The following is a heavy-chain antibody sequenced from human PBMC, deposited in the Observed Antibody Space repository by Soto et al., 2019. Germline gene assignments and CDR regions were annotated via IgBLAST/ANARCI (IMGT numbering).Heavy chain of an antibody. CDR2: IYYSGST. Sequence: SETLSLTCTVSGGSISDYYWSWIRQPPGKGLEWIGYIYYSGSTNYNPSLQSRVTISVDTTKNQFSLKLSSVTAADTAVYYCARGGYDILSYYFDYWGQGTLVTVSS. V-gene: IGHV4-59*08. D-gene: IGHD3-9*01. J-gene: IGHJ4*02. CDR3: ARGGYDILSYYFDY. CDR1: GGSISDYY.